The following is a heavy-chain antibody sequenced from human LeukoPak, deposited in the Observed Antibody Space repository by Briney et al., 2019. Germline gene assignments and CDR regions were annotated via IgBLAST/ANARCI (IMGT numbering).Heavy chain of an antibody. V-gene: IGHV4-39*07. CDR2: IYYSGST. J-gene: IGHJ6*03. Sequence: SETLSLTCTVSGGSISSSSYYWGWIRQPPGKGLEWIGSIYYSGSTYYNPSLKSRVTISVDTSKNQFSLKLSSVTAADTAVYYCARTTEAHSWRTRYYDYYMDVWGKGTTVTVSS. D-gene: IGHD6-13*01. CDR3: ARTTEAHSWRTRYYDYYMDV. CDR1: GGSISSSSYY.